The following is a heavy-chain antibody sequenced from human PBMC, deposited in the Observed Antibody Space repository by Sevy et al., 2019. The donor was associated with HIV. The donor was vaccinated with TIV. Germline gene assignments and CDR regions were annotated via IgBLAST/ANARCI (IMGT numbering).Heavy chain of an antibody. CDR2: IRYDGSNK. J-gene: IGHJ4*02. CDR1: GFTFSSYG. V-gene: IGHV3-30*02. Sequence: GGCLRLSCVASGFTFSSYGMHWVRQAPGKGLEWVAFIRYDGSNKYYADSVKGRFTISRDNSKNTLYQQMNSLRAEDTAVYYCAKGADIVLAPPHEDRQYYFDYWGQGTLVTVSS. CDR3: AKGADIVLAPPHEDRQYYFDY. D-gene: IGHD2-8*02.